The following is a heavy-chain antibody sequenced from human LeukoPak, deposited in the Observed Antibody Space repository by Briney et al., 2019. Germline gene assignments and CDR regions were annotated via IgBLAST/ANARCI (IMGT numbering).Heavy chain of an antibody. D-gene: IGHD6-19*01. J-gene: IGHJ4*02. CDR3: ARGLIAVAGLIDY. CDR1: GGSVSSGSYD. Sequence: SETLCLTCTVSGGSVSSGSYDWSWIRQPPGKGLEWIGYIYYSGSTNYNPSLKSRVTISVDTSKNQFSLKLSSVTAADTAVYYCARGLIAVAGLIDYWGQGTLVTVSS. CDR2: IYYSGST. V-gene: IGHV4-61*01.